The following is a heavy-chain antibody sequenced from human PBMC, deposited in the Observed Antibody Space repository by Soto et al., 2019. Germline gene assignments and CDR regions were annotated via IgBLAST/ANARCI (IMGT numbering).Heavy chain of an antibody. D-gene: IGHD6-13*01. Sequence: ASVKVSCKASGYTFTDYYMHWVRQAPGQGLEWMGWINPNSGGTNYAQKFQGWVTMTRDTSISTAYMELSRLRSDDTAVYYCARAISSSWLFDYWGQGTLVTVSS. J-gene: IGHJ4*02. CDR2: INPNSGGT. CDR3: ARAISSSWLFDY. V-gene: IGHV1-2*04. CDR1: GYTFTDYY.